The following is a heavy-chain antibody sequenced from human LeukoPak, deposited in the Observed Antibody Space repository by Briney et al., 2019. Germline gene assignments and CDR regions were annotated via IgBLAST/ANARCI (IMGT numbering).Heavy chain of an antibody. CDR3: ARPYRRGAFDI. Sequence: PGGSLRLSCAASGFTFSSYSMNWVRQAPGKGLEWVAVISYDGSNKYYADSVKGRFTISRDNSKNTLYLQMNSLRAGDTAVYYCARPYRRGAFDIWGQGTMVTVSS. CDR1: GFTFSSYS. D-gene: IGHD5-18*01. CDR2: ISYDGSNK. J-gene: IGHJ3*02. V-gene: IGHV3-30*03.